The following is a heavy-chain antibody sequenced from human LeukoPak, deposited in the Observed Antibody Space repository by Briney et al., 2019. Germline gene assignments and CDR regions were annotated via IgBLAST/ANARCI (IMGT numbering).Heavy chain of an antibody. D-gene: IGHD1-26*01. CDR1: GVTLRSYW. CDR2: INSDGSST. CDR3: ARGTGSYYSLGY. V-gene: IGHV3-74*01. Sequence: PGGALRLSVAACGVTLRSYWMQWVRQAPEKRLVWVSRINSDGSSTSYADSVRGRSTISRDNAKNTLYLQMDSLRAEDTAMYYCARGTGSYYSLGYWGQGTMVTVSS. J-gene: IGHJ4*02.